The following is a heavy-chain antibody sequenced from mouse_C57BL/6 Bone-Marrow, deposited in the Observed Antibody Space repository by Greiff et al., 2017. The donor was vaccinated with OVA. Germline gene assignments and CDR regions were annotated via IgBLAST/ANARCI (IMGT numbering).Heavy chain of an antibody. CDR1: EYAFPSHD. Sequence: EVLLVESGAGLVQPGESLKLSCESNEYAFPSHDMYWVRKTPEKGLELVAAINSDGGSTHSTDTTEYRFILSRDTTQTAQYLHMSSLRSEDTAMYYCATPLFPTVVATDYYAMDYWGQGTSVTVSS. V-gene: IGHV5-2*03. D-gene: IGHD1-1*01. CDR3: ATPLFPTVVATDYYAMDY. CDR2: INSDGGST. J-gene: IGHJ4*01.